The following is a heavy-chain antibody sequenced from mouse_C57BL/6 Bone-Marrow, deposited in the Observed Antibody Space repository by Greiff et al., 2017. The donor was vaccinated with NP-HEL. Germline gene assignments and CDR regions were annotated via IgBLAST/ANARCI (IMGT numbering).Heavy chain of an antibody. CDR2: INPSTGGT. J-gene: IGHJ4*01. V-gene: IGHV1-43*01. D-gene: IGHD3-1*01. CDR1: GYSFTGYY. CDR3: ARSGGYAMDY. Sequence: EVQLQQSGPELVKPGASVKISCKASGYSFTGYYMHWVKQSPEKSLEWIGEINPSTGGTSYNQKFKGKATLTVDKSSSTAYMQLKSLTSEDSAVYYCARSGGYAMDYWGQGPSVTVSS.